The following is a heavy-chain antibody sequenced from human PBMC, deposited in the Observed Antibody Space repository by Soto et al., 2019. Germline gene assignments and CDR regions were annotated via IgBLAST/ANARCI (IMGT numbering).Heavy chain of an antibody. J-gene: IGHJ4*02. D-gene: IGHD3-9*01. Sequence: QLQLQESGPGLVKPSETLSLTCTVSGGSISSSSYWWGWIRQSPAMGLDWIGSAYSSGSTYYSPTLKSRATRPPHTSKNQSSLNLSSVTAAATAVYYCPNGLGPTTGIDYWGRGTLITVSS. CDR2: AYSSGST. CDR1: GGSISSSSYW. CDR3: PNGLGPTTGIDY. V-gene: IGHV4-39*01.